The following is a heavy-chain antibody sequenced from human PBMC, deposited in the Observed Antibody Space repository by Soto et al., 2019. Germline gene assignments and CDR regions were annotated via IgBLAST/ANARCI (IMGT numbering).Heavy chain of an antibody. Sequence: SETLSLTCTVSGGSISSGGYYWSWIRQHPGKGLEWIGYIYYSGSTYYNPSLKSRVTISVDTSKNQFSLKLSSVTAADTAVSYCARGDIVVVPAREPESQRYNWFDPWGQGTLVTVSS. D-gene: IGHD2-2*01. CDR2: IYYSGST. V-gene: IGHV4-31*03. CDR1: GGSISSGGYY. CDR3: ARGDIVVVPAREPESQRYNWFDP. J-gene: IGHJ5*02.